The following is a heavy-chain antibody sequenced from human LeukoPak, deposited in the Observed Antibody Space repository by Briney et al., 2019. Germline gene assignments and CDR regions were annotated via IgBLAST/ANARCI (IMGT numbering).Heavy chain of an antibody. V-gene: IGHV3-53*01. CDR3: ASRHCSGGGCYFAGADPFDY. CDR2: IYSGGNI. CDR1: GFSVSSTY. Sequence: GGSLRLSCAASGFSVSSTYMSWVRQAPGKGLEWVSVIYSGGNIYYIDSVKGRFTISRDTSRNTLYLQMNSLRAEDTAVYFCASRHCSGGGCYFAGADPFDYWGQGTLVTVSS. J-gene: IGHJ4*02. D-gene: IGHD2-15*01.